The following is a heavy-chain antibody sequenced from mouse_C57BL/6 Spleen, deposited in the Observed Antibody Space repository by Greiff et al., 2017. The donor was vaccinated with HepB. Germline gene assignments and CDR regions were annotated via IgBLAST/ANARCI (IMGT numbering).Heavy chain of an antibody. CDR1: GYTFTSYW. Sequence: QVQLQQPGAELVKPGASVKLSCKASGYTFTSYWMQWVKQRPGQGLEWIGEIDPSDSYTNYNQKFKGKATLTVDTSSSTAYMQLSSLTSEDSAVYFCAKRNWDGGAMDYWGQGTSVTVSS. D-gene: IGHD4-1*01. J-gene: IGHJ4*01. CDR2: IDPSDSYT. V-gene: IGHV1-50*01. CDR3: AKRNWDGGAMDY.